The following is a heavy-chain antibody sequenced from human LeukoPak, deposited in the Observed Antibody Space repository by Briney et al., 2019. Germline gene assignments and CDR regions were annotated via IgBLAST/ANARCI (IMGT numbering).Heavy chain of an antibody. CDR1: GFTFDDYA. V-gene: IGHV3-43*02. CDR3: AKDRRVAGTFQHWFDP. CDR2: ISGDGGST. D-gene: IGHD6-19*01. J-gene: IGHJ5*02. Sequence: GGSLRLSCAASGFTFDDYAMHWVRQAPGKGLEWVSLISGDGGSTYYADSVKGRFTISRDNSKNSLYLQMNSLRTEDTALYYCAKDRRVAGTFQHWFDPWGQGTLVTVSS.